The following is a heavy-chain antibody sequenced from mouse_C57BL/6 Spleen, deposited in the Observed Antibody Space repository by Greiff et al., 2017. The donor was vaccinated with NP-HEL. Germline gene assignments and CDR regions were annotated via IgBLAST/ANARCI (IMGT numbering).Heavy chain of an antibody. CDR1: GYTFTDYY. Sequence: QVQLQQPGAELVRPGASVKLSCKASGYTFTDYYINWVKQRPGQGLEWIARIYPGSGNTYYNEKFKGKATLTAEKSSSTAYMQLSSLTSEDSAVYFCARGDYGSSYGYFDVWGTGTTVTVSS. J-gene: IGHJ1*03. V-gene: IGHV1-76*01. CDR2: IYPGSGNT. CDR3: ARGDYGSSYGYFDV. D-gene: IGHD1-1*01.